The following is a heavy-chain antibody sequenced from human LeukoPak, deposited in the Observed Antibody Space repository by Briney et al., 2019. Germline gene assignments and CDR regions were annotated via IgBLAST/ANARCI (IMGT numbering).Heavy chain of an antibody. CDR3: ARRIDFADYSWHFDL. Sequence: GESLKISWKGSGYSFSTYWIGWVRQMPGKGLEWMGIIYPGDSETRYSPSFQGQVTISADKSIATAYLQWSRLKASDTAMYYCARRIDFADYSWHFDLWGRGTLVTVSS. V-gene: IGHV5-51*01. CDR1: GYSFSTYW. J-gene: IGHJ2*01. D-gene: IGHD4/OR15-4a*01. CDR2: IYPGDSET.